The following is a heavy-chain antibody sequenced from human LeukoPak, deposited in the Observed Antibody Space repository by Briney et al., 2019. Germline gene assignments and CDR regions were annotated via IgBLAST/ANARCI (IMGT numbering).Heavy chain of an antibody. Sequence: PGGSLRLSCAASGFTFTTYAMSWVRQAPGKGLEWVSGISDSGGSTYYADSVKGRFTISRDNAKNTLYLQMNSLRAEDTAVYYCARADPLRFLEWLPPTYYYYGMDVWGQGTTVTVSS. CDR3: ARADPLRFLEWLPPTYYYYGMDV. CDR2: ISDSGGST. J-gene: IGHJ6*02. V-gene: IGHV3-23*01. D-gene: IGHD3-3*01. CDR1: GFTFTTYA.